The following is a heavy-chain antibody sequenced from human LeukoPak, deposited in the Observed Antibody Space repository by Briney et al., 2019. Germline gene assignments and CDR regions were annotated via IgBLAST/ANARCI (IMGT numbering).Heavy chain of an antibody. CDR1: GFTLSSYG. CDR3: ARENPGDGVDY. J-gene: IGHJ4*02. CDR2: ISSSSSYI. Sequence: GGTLRLSCAASGFTLSSYGMSWVRQAPGKGLEWVSSISSSSSYIYYADSVKGRFTISRDNAKNSLYLQMNSLRAEDTAVYYCARENPGDGVDYWGQGTLVTVSS. V-gene: IGHV3-21*01. D-gene: IGHD7-27*01.